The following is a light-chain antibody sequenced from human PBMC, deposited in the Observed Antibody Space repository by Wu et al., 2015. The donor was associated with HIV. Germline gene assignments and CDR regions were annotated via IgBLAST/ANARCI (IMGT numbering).Light chain of an antibody. CDR2: AAF. V-gene: IGKV1-27*01. Sequence: TSPGGGQGITQLFSLVSAETSGKVPKVLIYAAFQLCNQGSRSRFSGSGSGTDFTLTISSLQPEDVATYYCQKYNSAPRRTFGQGTKVEIK. CDR3: QKYNSAPRRT. J-gene: IGKJ1*01. CDR1: QGITQL.